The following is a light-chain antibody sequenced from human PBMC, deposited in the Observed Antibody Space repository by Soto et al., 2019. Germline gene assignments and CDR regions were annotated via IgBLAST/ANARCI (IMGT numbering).Light chain of an antibody. CDR1: QGIRND. CDR2: AAS. V-gene: IGKV1-6*01. CDR3: LQDHDYQWT. J-gene: IGKJ2*02. Sequence: AIQMTQSPSSLSASVGDRVTITCRASQGIRNDLGWYQQKPGKAPKLLIYAASILQTGVPSRFSGGESGTDFTLTISSLQAEDFATYYCLQDHDYQWTFGQGTKVDIK.